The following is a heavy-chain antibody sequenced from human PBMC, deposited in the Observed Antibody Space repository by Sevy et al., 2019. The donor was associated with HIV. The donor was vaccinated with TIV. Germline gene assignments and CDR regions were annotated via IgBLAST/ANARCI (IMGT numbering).Heavy chain of an antibody. CDR3: AKAGGGGSPWSACFEF. J-gene: IGHJ4*02. D-gene: IGHD1-1*01. CDR2: VWYDGRKK. V-gene: IGHV3-33*06. CDR1: GFAFSTYG. Sequence: GGSLRLSCTASGFAFSTYGMHWVRQAPGKGLEWVTIVWYDGRKKYYASSVKGRFVVSRDNSKNLVSLRMDGLTVEDTATYYCAKAGGGGSPWSACFEFWGQGTLVTLSS.